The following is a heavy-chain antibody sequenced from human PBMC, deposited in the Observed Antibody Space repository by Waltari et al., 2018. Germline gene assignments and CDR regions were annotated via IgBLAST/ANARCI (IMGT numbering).Heavy chain of an antibody. D-gene: IGHD4-17*01. Sequence: QVQLVQSGAEVKKPGSSVKVSCKASGGTFSSYAISWVRQAPGQGLDWMGRIIPIFGTANYAQKFQGRVTITADESTSTAYMGLSSLRSEDTAVYYCARDHGDPDTYFDYWGQGTLVTVSS. CDR3: ARDHGDPDTYFDY. CDR1: GGTFSSYA. CDR2: IIPIFGTA. V-gene: IGHV1-69*15. J-gene: IGHJ4*02.